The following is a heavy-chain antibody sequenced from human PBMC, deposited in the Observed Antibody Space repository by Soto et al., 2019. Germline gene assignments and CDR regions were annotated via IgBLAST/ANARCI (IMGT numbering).Heavy chain of an antibody. CDR2: MNPNSGTA. D-gene: IGHD4-17*01. CDR1: GYSFTRHD. V-gene: IGHV1-8*01. Sequence: ASVKVSCKASGYSFTRHDIDWLRQAAGQGLEWMGWMNPNSGTAVYAQKFQGRVTMTRNTSITTAYIEVSSLKSEDTAVYFCSRGDYNDSSDWFDPWGQRSRVT. J-gene: IGHJ5*02. CDR3: SRGDYNDSSDWFDP.